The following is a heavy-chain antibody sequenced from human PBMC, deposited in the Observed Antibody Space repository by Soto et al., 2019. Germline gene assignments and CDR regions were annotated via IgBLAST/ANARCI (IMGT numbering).Heavy chain of an antibody. V-gene: IGHV1-2*04. CDR2: INPNGGGT. CDR3: ARANTIRPYYYNMDV. CDR1: GFTFTGYY. D-gene: IGHD3-3*01. Sequence: ASVKVSCKAFGFTFTGYYIHWVRQAPGQGLEWLGWINPNGGGTSYAQKFQAWITMTRDTSINTAYMELSRLRSDDTAVYYCARANTIRPYYYNMDVWGQGTTVTVSS. J-gene: IGHJ6*02.